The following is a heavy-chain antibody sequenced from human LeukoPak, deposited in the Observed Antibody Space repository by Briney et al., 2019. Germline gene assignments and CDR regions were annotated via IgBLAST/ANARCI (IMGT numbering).Heavy chain of an antibody. J-gene: IGHJ4*02. V-gene: IGHV4-59*01. D-gene: IGHD3-22*01. CDR1: GASISSYC. CDR3: ASSATYDSSGYYFVY. CDR2: IYSNGIT. Sequence: SETLSLTCTVSGASISSYCWSWIRRPPGKGLEWIGYIYSNGITNYNPSLKSRVTLSVDTSKNQFSLRLSSVAAADTAVYYCASSATYDSSGYYFVYWGQGTLVTVSP.